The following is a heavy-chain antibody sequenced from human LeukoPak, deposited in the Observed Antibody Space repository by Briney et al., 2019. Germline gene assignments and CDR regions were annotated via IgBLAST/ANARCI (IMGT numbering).Heavy chain of an antibody. J-gene: IGHJ6*03. D-gene: IGHD1-26*01. V-gene: IGHV4-59*01. Sequence: SETLSLACTVSGGSINGYYWSWIRQPPGKGLEWIGYIYYSGSTNYNPSLKSRVTVSVDTSKNQFSLKLTSVTAADTAVYYCARLTSGRYSFYNYIGVWGKGTMVTVSS. CDR2: IYYSGST. CDR3: ARLTSGRYSFYNYIGV. CDR1: GGSINGYY.